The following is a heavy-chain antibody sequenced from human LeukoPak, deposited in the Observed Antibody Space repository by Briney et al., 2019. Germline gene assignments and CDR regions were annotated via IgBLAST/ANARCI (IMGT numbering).Heavy chain of an antibody. Sequence: ASETLSLTCAVYGGSFSGYYWSWIRQPPGKGLEWIGEINHSGSTNYNPSLKGRVTMSLDKSKNQFSLKLSSVTAANTAVYYCARGFHNRVTGYLFAFEYWGQGTLVTVSS. CDR1: GGSFSGYY. CDR3: ARGFHNRVTGYLFAFEY. J-gene: IGHJ4*02. V-gene: IGHV4-34*01. D-gene: IGHD3-9*01. CDR2: INHSGST.